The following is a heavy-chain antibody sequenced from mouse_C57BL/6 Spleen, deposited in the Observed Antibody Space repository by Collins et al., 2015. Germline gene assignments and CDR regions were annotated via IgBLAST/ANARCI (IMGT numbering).Heavy chain of an antibody. CDR3: ARFLGSSYWYFDV. CDR2: IYPGDGDT. Sequence: QVQLQQSGPELVKPGASVKISCKASGYAFSSSWMNWVKQRPGKGLEWIGRIYPGDGDTNYNGKFKGKATLTADKSSSTAYMQLSSLTSEDSAVYFCARFLGSSYWYFDVWGTGTTVTVSS. J-gene: IGHJ1*03. D-gene: IGHD1-1*01. V-gene: IGHV1-82*01. CDR1: GYAFSSSW.